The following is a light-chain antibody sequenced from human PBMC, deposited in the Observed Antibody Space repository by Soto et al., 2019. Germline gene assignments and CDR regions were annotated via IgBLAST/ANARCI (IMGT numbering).Light chain of an antibody. CDR2: GAS. V-gene: IGKV1-5*01. CDR1: QTISSW. J-gene: IGKJ1*01. Sequence: IQMTQSPSTMSASVGDRVTITCRASQTISSWLAWYQQKPGKAPKLLIYGASNLQSGVPPRFSGSGSGTDFTLAISSLQPEDSATYYCLQDINYPWTFGQGTNVDVK. CDR3: LQDINYPWT.